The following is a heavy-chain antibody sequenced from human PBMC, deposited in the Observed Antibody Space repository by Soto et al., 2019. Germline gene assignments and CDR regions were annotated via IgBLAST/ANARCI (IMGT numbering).Heavy chain of an antibody. CDR1: GGPISSGDYS. CDR2: IYNSGIT. Sequence: SETLSLTRTVSGGPISSGDYSWSWVRQSPGKGLEWIGHIYNSGITYYNPSLKSRVVISIDTSRNQFSLRLNSLTAADRAVYFCARGVTVFGLVSRFWFDPWGQGTVVTVSS. J-gene: IGHJ5*02. D-gene: IGHD3-3*01. CDR3: ARGVTVFGLVSRFWFDP. V-gene: IGHV4-30-4*01.